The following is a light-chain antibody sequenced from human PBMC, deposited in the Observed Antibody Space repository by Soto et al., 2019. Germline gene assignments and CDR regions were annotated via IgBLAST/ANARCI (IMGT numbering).Light chain of an antibody. CDR2: DVS. CDR3: QQRSNCPSI. CDR1: QSVSGY. J-gene: IGKJ4*01. Sequence: EIELTQSPATLSLTPGERATLSCRASQSVSGYFAWYQQKPGQAPRLLIYDVSNRAPGIPARFSGSGSGTDFTLTISSLEPEDFAVYYCQQRSNCPSIFGGGTKLEIK. V-gene: IGKV3-11*01.